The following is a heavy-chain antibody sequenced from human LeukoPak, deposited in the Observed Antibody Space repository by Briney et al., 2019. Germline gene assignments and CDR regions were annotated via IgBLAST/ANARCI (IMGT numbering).Heavy chain of an antibody. CDR3: ARDNTVADAFDM. CDR1: GGSISSGSYY. J-gene: IGHJ3*02. CDR2: IYTSGST. D-gene: IGHD5-12*01. V-gene: IGHV4-61*02. Sequence: SQTLSLTCTVSGGSISSGSYYWSWIRQPAGKGLEWIGRIYTSGSTYYNPSLKSRVTMSIDTSKNQFSLKLSSVTAADTAVYHCARDNTVADAFDMWGQGTMVTVSS.